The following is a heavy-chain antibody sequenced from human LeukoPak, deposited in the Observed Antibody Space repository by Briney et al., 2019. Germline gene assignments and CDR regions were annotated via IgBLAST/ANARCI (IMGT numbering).Heavy chain of an antibody. CDR3: VRGSKIRGVIPEGEFDY. CDR1: GFTFSHFA. V-gene: IGHV3-30*04. Sequence: GRSLRLSCEASGFTFSHFAMHWVRQAPGKGLEWVEVISYDGKKTYYADSVKGRFTLSRDDSQNTVYLQMNSLRDDDTALYYCVRGSKIRGVIPEGEFDYWGQGTLVTVSS. CDR2: ISYDGKKT. J-gene: IGHJ4*02. D-gene: IGHD3-10*01.